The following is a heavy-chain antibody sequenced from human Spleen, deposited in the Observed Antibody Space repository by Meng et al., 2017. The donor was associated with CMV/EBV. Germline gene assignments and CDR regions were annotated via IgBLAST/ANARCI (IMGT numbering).Heavy chain of an antibody. D-gene: IGHD6-6*01. J-gene: IGHJ5*02. CDR2: IYYSGST. V-gene: IGHV4-39*02. Sequence: SETLSLTCTVSGGSISSSSYYWGWIRQPPGKGLEWIGSIYYSGSTYYNPSLKSRVTISVDTSKNQFSLKLSSVTAADTAVYYCARDPGGSSSFWFDPWGQGTLVTVSS. CDR3: ARDPGGSSSFWFDP. CDR1: GGSISSSSYY.